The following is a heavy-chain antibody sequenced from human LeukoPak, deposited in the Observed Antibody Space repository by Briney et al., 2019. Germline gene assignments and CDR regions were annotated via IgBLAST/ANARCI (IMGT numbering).Heavy chain of an antibody. D-gene: IGHD1-26*01. Sequence: GGSLRLSCAASGNYWMHWVRQVPGKGQVWVSHINSDGSWTSYADSVKGRFTISKDNAKNTVYLQMNSLRAEDTAVYYCAKGPRSGSLVRQKTYYFDYWGQETLVTVSS. CDR2: INSDGSWT. CDR3: AKGPRSGSLVRQKTYYFDY. J-gene: IGHJ4*02. CDR1: GNYW. V-gene: IGHV3-74*01.